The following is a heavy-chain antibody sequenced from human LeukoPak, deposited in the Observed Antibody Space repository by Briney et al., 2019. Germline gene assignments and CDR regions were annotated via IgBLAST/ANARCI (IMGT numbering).Heavy chain of an antibody. V-gene: IGHV1-2*02. CDR3: ARGSGNVDY. D-gene: IGHD1-26*01. CDR1: GYTLTGYY. CDR2: INPYTGDT. J-gene: IGHJ4*02. Sequence: ASVKVSCKASGYTLTGYYIHWVRQAPGQGLEWMGWINPYTGDTNSAQKFQGRVTMTRDTSISTAYMELSRLRSDDTAVYYCARGSGNVDYWGQGTLVTVSP.